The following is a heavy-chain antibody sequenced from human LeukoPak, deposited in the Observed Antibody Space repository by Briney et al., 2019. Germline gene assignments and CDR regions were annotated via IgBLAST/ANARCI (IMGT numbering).Heavy chain of an antibody. Sequence: SVKVSCKASGGTFSSYAISWVRQAPGQGLEWMGGIIPLFDTANYEQKFQGGVTITADKSTGTAYMELSSLRSEDTAIYYCAGTTILHEFDYWGQGTLVTVSS. D-gene: IGHD2/OR15-2a*01. CDR1: GGTFSSYA. CDR3: AGTTILHEFDY. CDR2: IIPLFDTA. J-gene: IGHJ4*02. V-gene: IGHV1-69*06.